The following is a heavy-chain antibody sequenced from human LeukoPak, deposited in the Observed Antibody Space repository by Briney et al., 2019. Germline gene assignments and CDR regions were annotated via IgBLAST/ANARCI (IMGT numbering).Heavy chain of an antibody. D-gene: IGHD6-19*01. CDR3: ARDPSNTSGRNVYFDY. Sequence: ASVKVSCKTSGYTFTDYDVHWVRQAPGQGLEWLGWISTYNGDTNYAQNLQGRVTMTTDTSTSTAYMEVRSLRSDDTAVYYCARDPSNTSGRNVYFDYWGQGTLVTVSS. V-gene: IGHV1-18*01. CDR1: GYTFTDYD. CDR2: ISTYNGDT. J-gene: IGHJ4*02.